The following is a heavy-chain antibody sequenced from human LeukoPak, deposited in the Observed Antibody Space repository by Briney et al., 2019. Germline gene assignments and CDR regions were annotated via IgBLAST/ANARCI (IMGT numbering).Heavy chain of an antibody. CDR2: IYYSGST. CDR3: ARETDYVFY. CDR1: GGSISSYY. J-gene: IGHJ4*02. V-gene: IGHV4-59*01. D-gene: IGHD3-16*01. Sequence: SETLSLTCTVSGGSISSYYWSWIRQPPGKGLEWVGYIYYSGSTNYNPSLKSRVTISVDTSKNQFSLKLSSVTAADTAVYYCARETDYVFYWGQGTQVTVSS.